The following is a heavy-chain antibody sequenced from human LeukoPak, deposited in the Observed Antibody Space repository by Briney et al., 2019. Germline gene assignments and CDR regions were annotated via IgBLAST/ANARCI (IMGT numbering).Heavy chain of an antibody. V-gene: IGHV1-69*13. CDR1: GGTFSSYA. CDR2: IIPIFGTA. Sequence: ASVKVSCKASGGTFSSYAISWVRQAPGQGLEWMGGIIPIFGTANYAQKFQGRVTITADESTSTAYMELSSLRSEDTAVYYCARVTTVTTYDLNYWGQGTLVTVSS. CDR3: ARVTTVTTYDLNY. D-gene: IGHD4-11*01. J-gene: IGHJ4*02.